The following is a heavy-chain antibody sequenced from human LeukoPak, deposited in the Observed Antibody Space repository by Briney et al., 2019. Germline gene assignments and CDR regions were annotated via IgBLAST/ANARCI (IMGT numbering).Heavy chain of an antibody. CDR2: IYPGDSDT. Sequence: GESLKISCKGSGYSFTSYWIGWVRQMPGKGLEWMGIIYPGDSDTRYSPSFQGQVTISADKSISTAYLQWSSLKASDTAMYYCARHARAGSSADLYYYYMDVWGKETTVTVSS. CDR3: ARHARAGSSADLYYYYMDV. CDR1: GYSFTSYW. D-gene: IGHD6-6*01. V-gene: IGHV5-51*01. J-gene: IGHJ6*03.